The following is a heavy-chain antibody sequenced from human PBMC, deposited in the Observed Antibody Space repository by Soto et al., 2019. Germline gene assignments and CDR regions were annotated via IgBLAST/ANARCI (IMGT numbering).Heavy chain of an antibody. CDR1: GFTFSSYA. J-gene: IGHJ6*03. D-gene: IGHD3-9*01. CDR3: AKESPHGLTISHTKYYYYYMDV. V-gene: IGHV3-23*01. Sequence: PGGSLRLSCAASGFTFSSYAMSWVRQAPGKGLEWVSAISGSGGSTYYADSVKGRFTISRDNSKNTLYLQMNSLRAEDTAVYYCAKESPHGLTISHTKYYYYYMDVWGKGTTVTVSS. CDR2: ISGSGGST.